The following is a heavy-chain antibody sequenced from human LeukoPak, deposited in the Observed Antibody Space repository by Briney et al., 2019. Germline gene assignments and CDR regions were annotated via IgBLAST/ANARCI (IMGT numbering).Heavy chain of an antibody. Sequence: PSETLSLTCSVSGDSFRSVKDYWAWIRQPPGKGLEWIASGDYSGGTYYNPSLESRVTISADMSKNQISLKLNSVTAADTAVYYCAREQPWGIAARPGSGAFDIWGQGTMVTVSS. V-gene: IGHV4-39*07. CDR3: AREQPWGIAARPGSGAFDI. J-gene: IGHJ3*02. CDR2: GDYSGGT. D-gene: IGHD6-6*01. CDR1: GDSFRSVKDY.